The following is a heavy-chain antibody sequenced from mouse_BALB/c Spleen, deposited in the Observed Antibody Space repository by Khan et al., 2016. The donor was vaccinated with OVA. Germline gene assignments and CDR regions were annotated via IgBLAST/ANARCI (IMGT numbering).Heavy chain of an antibody. J-gene: IGHJ3*01. V-gene: IGHV1S34*01. Sequence: LVKTGASVKISCKASGYSLTGYYMHWVKQSHGKSLEWIGYISCYNGVISYNQKFKGKATFTVVTSSSTAYMQFNSLTSEDSAVYYCARGDYYGSSSFAYWGQGTLVTVSA. CDR1: GYSLTGYY. D-gene: IGHD1-1*01. CDR3: ARGDYYGSSSFAY. CDR2: ISCYNGVI.